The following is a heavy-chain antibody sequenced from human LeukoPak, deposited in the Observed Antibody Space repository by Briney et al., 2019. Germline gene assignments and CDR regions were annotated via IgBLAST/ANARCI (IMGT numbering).Heavy chain of an antibody. V-gene: IGHV3-73*01. CDR2: IRSKTNSYAT. D-gene: IGHD3-22*01. CDR1: GFTFSGSA. CDR3: TRLKLDPYYYDSSDYWFDY. J-gene: IGHJ4*02. Sequence: GGSLRLSCAASGFTFSGSAMHWVRQASGKGLEWVGRIRSKTNSYATAYAASVKGRFTISRDDSKNTAYLQMNSLKTEDTAVYYCTRLKLDPYYYDSSDYWFDYWGQGALVTVSS.